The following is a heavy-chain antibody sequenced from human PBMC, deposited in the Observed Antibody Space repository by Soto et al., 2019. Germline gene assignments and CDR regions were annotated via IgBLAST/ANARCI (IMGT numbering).Heavy chain of an antibody. CDR3: AREYSSSLYYYGMDV. CDR1: GGTFSSYA. Sequence: ASVKVSCKASGGTFSSYAISWVRQAPGQGLEWMGIINPSGGSTSYAQKFQGRVTMTRDTSTSTVYMELSSLRSEDTAVYYCAREYSSSLYYYGMDVWGQGTTVTVSS. J-gene: IGHJ6*02. D-gene: IGHD6-6*01. V-gene: IGHV1-46*01. CDR2: INPSGGST.